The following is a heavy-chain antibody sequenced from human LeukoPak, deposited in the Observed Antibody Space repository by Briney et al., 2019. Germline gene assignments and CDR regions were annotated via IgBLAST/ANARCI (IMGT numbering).Heavy chain of an antibody. D-gene: IGHD4-17*01. J-gene: IGHJ4*01. CDR3: AREATVTASLDY. CDR1: GYTFTGYY. V-gene: IGHV1-2*02. Sequence: ASVKVSCKASGYTFTGYYMHWVRQAPGHGLEWMGWINPNSGGTNYAQKFQGRVTMTRDTSISTAYMELSRLRSDDTAVYYCAREATVTASLDYWGHGTRVTVSS. CDR2: INPNSGGT.